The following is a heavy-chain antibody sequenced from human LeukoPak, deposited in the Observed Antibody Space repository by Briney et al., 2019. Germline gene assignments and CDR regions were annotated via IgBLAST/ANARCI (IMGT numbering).Heavy chain of an antibody. J-gene: IGHJ4*02. Sequence: GGSLRLSCAASGFTFSDYHMTWGRQGPGEGVERGSYISASGSTIYYTDSVKGRFTISRDNAKNSLYLQMNSLRAEDTAVYYCARDLSGGTGWYFVYWGQGTLVTVSS. CDR1: GFTFSDYH. D-gene: IGHD6-19*01. V-gene: IGHV3-11*01. CDR3: ARDLSGGTGWYFVY. CDR2: ISASGSTI.